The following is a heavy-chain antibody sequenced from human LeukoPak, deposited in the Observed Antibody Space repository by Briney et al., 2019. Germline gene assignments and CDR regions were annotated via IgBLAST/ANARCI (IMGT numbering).Heavy chain of an antibody. D-gene: IGHD3-9*01. V-gene: IGHV3-30*18. CDR3: AKDFDWLYYYYGMDV. Sequence: GRPLRLSCAASGFTFSSYGMLWLRQAPGRGLEWVAFISYDGSNKYYADSVKGRFTISRDNSKNTLYLQMNSLRAEDTAVYYCAKDFDWLYYYYGMDVWGKGTTVTVSS. J-gene: IGHJ6*04. CDR1: GFTFSSYG. CDR2: ISYDGSNK.